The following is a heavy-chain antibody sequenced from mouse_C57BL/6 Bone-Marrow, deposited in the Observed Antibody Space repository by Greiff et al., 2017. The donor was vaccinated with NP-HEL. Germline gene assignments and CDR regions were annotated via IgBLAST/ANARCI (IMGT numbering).Heavy chain of an antibody. CDR2: IRNKANGYTT. CDR1: GFTFTDYY. Sequence: EVKLEESGGGLVQPGGSLSLSCAASGFTFTDYYMSWVRQPPGKALEWLVFIRNKANGYTTEYSASVKGRFTISSDNSHSILYLQMNALRAENSATYYCARSIYYDYADAPFYAMDYWGQGTSVTVSS. D-gene: IGHD2-4*01. CDR3: ARSIYYDYADAPFYAMDY. J-gene: IGHJ4*01. V-gene: IGHV7-3*01.